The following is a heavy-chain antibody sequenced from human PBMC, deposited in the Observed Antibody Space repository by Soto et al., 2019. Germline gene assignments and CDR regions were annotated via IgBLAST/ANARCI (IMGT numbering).Heavy chain of an antibody. V-gene: IGHV3-23*01. CDR2: ISGSGDST. J-gene: IGHJ3*01. Sequence: EVQLWESGGGLVQPGGSLRLSCAASGSTFSSYAMSWVRQAPGKGLEWVSVISGSGDSTYYADSVKVRFTISRDNSKNTLYVQMNSLRAEDTAVYYCARELGYCSGGSCYMDGAFDFWGQGTMVTVSS. CDR1: GSTFSSYA. D-gene: IGHD2-15*01. CDR3: ARELGYCSGGSCYMDGAFDF.